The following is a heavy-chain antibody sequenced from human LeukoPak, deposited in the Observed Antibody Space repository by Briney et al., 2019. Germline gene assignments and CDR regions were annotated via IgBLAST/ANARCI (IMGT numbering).Heavy chain of an antibody. CDR3: PPRLSGYYGMDV. Sequence: GGSLRLSCAASGFTFSSYAMSWVRQAPGKGLEWVSAISGSGGSTYYADSVKGRFTISRDDSKNTLYLQMNSLRAEDTAVYYCPPRLSGYYGMDVWGQGTTVTVSS. D-gene: IGHD6-25*01. CDR2: ISGSGGST. V-gene: IGHV3-23*01. CDR1: GFTFSSYA. J-gene: IGHJ6*02.